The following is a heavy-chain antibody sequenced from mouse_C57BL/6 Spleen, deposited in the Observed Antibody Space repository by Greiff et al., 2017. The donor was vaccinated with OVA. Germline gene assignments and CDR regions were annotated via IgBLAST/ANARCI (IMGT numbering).Heavy chain of an antibody. V-gene: IGHV3-6*01. D-gene: IGHD2-4*01. CDR1: GYSITSGYY. CDR2: ISYDGSN. J-gene: IGHJ1*03. CDR3: ARGGEYDYGDGWYFDV. Sequence: EVQVVESGPGLVKPSQSLSLTCSVTGYSITSGYYWNWIRQFPGNKLEWMGYISYDGSNNYNPSLKNRISITRDTSKNQFFLKLNSVTTEDTATYYCARGGEYDYGDGWYFDVWGTGTTVTVSS.